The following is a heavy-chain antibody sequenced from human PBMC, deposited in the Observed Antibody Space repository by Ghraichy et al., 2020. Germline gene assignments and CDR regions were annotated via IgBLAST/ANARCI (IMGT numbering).Heavy chain of an antibody. CDR2: IDWDDEK. CDR3: ARWPILIRGGDH. J-gene: IGHJ4*02. Sequence: PTLVKPTQTLTLTCTFSGFSLSTSGMCVSWIRQPPGKALEWLARIDWDDEKYYSTSLKTRLTISKDTSKNQVVLTMTNMDPGDTATYYCARWPILIRGGDHWGQGTLVTVSS. CDR1: GFSLSTSGMC. D-gene: IGHD3-10*01. V-gene: IGHV2-70*11.